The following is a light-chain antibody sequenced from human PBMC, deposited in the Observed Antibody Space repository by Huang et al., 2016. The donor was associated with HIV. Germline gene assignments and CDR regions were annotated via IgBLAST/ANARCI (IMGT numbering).Light chain of an antibody. V-gene: IGKV3-11*01. CDR3: QQCDNWPGT. CDR1: QSIGNY. J-gene: IGKJ3*01. Sequence: IVLTQSPATLALSPVARATLSCRASQSIGNYLAWYQHKPGQAPRLLIYDATNRATGIPARCSGSGSGTDFTLTISSLEPEDFAVYYCQQCDNWPGTFGPGTKVDLK. CDR2: DAT.